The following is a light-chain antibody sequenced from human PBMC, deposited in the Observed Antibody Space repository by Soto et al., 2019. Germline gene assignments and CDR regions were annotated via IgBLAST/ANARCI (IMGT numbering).Light chain of an antibody. J-gene: IGLJ3*02. V-gene: IGLV2-14*01. CDR1: SSDVGNYNY. CDR3: SSYTNSNTFV. CDR2: EVN. Sequence: QSALTQPASVSGSPGQSITISCTGTSSDVGNYNYVSWYQQDPGRAPKLIIYEVNNRPSGVSHRFSGSKSGNTASLTISGLQAEDEADYYCSSYTNSNTFVFGGGTKLTVL.